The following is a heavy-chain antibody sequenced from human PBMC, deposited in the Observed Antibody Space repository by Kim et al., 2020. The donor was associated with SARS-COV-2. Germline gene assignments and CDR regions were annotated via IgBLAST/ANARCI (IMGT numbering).Heavy chain of an antibody. J-gene: IGHJ4*02. Sequence: GGSLRLSCAASEFTFSSYSMNWVRQAPGKGLEWVSCISSSSNSIYYADSVKGRFTISRDNAKNSLYLQMNSLRAEDTAVYYCARVRGAHYSSSWWDYWGQGTLVTVSS. V-gene: IGHV3-21*06. CDR3: ARVRGAHYSSSWWDY. CDR2: ISSSSNSI. CDR1: EFTFSSYS. D-gene: IGHD6-13*01.